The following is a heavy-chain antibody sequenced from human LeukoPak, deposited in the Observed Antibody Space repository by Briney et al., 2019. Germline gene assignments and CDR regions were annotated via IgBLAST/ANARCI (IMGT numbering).Heavy chain of an antibody. Sequence: PSETLSLTCTVSGGSISSGGYYWGWIRQPPGKGLEWIGSIYYSGRTHYNPSLKSRVTISVDTSKNQFSLNLNSVTAADTAVYYCAAAAGMAHDYWGQGTLVTVSS. CDR1: GGSISSGGYY. CDR3: AAAAGMAHDY. D-gene: IGHD6-13*01. V-gene: IGHV4-39*01. J-gene: IGHJ4*02. CDR2: IYYSGRT.